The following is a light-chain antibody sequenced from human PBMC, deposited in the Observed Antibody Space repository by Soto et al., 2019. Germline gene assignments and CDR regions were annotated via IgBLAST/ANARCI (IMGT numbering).Light chain of an antibody. CDR1: SSDVGGYNY. CDR2: EVS. V-gene: IGLV2-14*01. CDR3: SSYTSSSTPVV. Sequence: QSVLTQPASVSGSPGQSITISCTGTSSDVGGYNYVSWYQQHPGKAPKLMIYEVSNQPSGVSNRFSGSKSGNTASLTISGLQAEDEADYYCSSYTSSSTPVVFGGGTKVTVL. J-gene: IGLJ2*01.